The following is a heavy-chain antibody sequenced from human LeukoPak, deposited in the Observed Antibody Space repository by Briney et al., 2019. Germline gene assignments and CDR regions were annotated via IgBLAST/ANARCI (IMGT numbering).Heavy chain of an antibody. J-gene: IGHJ6*04. D-gene: IGHD3-10*02. CDR3: AELGITMIGGV. CDR1: GFTFSSYS. V-gene: IGHV3-48*04. Sequence: GGSLRLSCAASGFTFSSYSMNWVRQAPGKGLEWVSYISSSGSTIYYADSVKGRLTISRDNAKNSLYLQMNSLRAEDTAVYYCAELGITMIGGVWGKGTTVTISS. CDR2: ISSSGSTI.